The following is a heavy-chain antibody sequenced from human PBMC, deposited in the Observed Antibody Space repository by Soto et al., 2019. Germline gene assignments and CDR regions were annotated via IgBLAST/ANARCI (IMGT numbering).Heavy chain of an antibody. CDR1: GGSISSYY. Sequence: KPSDTLSLTCTVSGGSISSYYWSWIRQPPGKGLEWIGYIYYSGSTNYNPSLKSRVTISVDTSKNQFSLKLSSVTAADTAVYYCARDLYSSSWYGPWHYYGIDVWGQGTTVTVSS. CDR3: ARDLYSSSWYGPWHYYGIDV. CDR2: IYYSGST. J-gene: IGHJ6*02. D-gene: IGHD6-13*01. V-gene: IGHV4-59*01.